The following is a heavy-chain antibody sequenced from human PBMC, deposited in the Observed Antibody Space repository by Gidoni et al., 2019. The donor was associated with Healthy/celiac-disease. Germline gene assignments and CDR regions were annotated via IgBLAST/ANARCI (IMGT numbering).Heavy chain of an antibody. J-gene: IGHJ3*02. CDR2: IYYSGST. CDR1: GGSISSYY. V-gene: IGHV4-59*08. CDR3: ARHVYYDSFLDAFDI. Sequence: QVQLQESGPGLVKPSETLSLTCTVSGGSISSYYWSWIRQPPGKGLEWIGYIYYSGSTNYNPSLKSRVTISVDTSKNQFSLKLSSVTAADTAVYYCARHVYYDSFLDAFDIWGQGTMVTVSS. D-gene: IGHD1-26*01.